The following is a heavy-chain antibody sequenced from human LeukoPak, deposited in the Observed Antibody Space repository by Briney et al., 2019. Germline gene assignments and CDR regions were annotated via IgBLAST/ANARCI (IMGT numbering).Heavy chain of an antibody. D-gene: IGHD3-10*01. J-gene: IGHJ3*02. CDR3: ARLWFGANAFDI. CDR2: IYHSGST. Sequence: SETLSLTCTVSGGPISSYYWSWIRQPPGKGLEWIGKIYHSGSTNYNPSLKSRVTISVDKSKNQFSLKLSSVTAADTAVYYCARLWFGANAFDIWGQGTMVTVSS. V-gene: IGHV4-59*08. CDR1: GGPISSYY.